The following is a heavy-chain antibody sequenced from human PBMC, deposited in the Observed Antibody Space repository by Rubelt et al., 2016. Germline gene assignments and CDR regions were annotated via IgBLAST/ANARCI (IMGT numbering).Heavy chain of an antibody. D-gene: IGHD6-19*01. Sequence: QAPGKGLEWVSGISGRGDSTYYAESVRGRFTISRDNSKNTLYLQMNSLRAEDTAVYYCAKDQTSSGWYFDYWGQGTLVTVSS. V-gene: IGHV3-23*01. CDR2: ISGRGDST. J-gene: IGHJ4*02. CDR3: AKDQTSSGWYFDY.